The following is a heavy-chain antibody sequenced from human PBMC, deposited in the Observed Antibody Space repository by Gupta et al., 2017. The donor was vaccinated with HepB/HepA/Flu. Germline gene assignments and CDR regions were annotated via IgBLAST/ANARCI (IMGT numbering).Heavy chain of an antibody. D-gene: IGHD1-26*01. V-gene: IGHV3-43*02. Sequence: DVQLVESGGGVVQPGGSLRLSCAASGFTFDDYAMHWVRQAPGKGLEWVSLISGDGGSTYYADSVKGRFTISRDNSKNSLYLQMNSLRTEDTALYYCAKDIRRGSYYMGQFDYWGQGTLVTVSS. CDR1: GFTFDDYA. J-gene: IGHJ4*02. CDR3: AKDIRRGSYYMGQFDY. CDR2: ISGDGGST.